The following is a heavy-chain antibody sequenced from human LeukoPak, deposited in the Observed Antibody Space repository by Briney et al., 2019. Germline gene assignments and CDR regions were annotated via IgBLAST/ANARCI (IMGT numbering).Heavy chain of an antibody. Sequence: ASVTVSCKASGYTFTSYAMHWVRQAPGQRLEWMGWISAYDGNTNYAQKLQGRVTMTTDTSTSTAYMELRSLRSDDTAVYYCARDLYSSWSSYGMDVWGQGTTVTVSS. D-gene: IGHD6-13*01. CDR1: GYTFTSYA. CDR3: ARDLYSSWSSYGMDV. CDR2: ISAYDGNT. V-gene: IGHV1-18*01. J-gene: IGHJ6*02.